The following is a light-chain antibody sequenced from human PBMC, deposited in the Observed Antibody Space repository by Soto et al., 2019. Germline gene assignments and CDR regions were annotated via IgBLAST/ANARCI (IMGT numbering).Light chain of an antibody. CDR2: GNS. J-gene: IGLJ1*01. V-gene: IGLV1-40*01. Sequence: QSVLTQPPSVSGAPGQRVTISCTGSSSNIGAGYDVHWYQQLPGTAPKLLIYGNSNRPSGVPDRFSGSKSGTSASLAITGLQAYDEADYYCQSYDSSLSGFYVFGTGTKLTVL. CDR1: SSNIGAGYD. CDR3: QSYDSSLSGFYV.